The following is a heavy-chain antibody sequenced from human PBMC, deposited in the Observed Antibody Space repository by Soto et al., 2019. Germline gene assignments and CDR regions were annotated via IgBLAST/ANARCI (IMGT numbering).Heavy chain of an antibody. CDR1: GYTFTSYG. CDR2: INPSGGST. V-gene: IGHV1-46*01. D-gene: IGHD2-15*01. J-gene: IGHJ6*02. CDR3: ARDQPPLGYCSGGSCSYYYYYGMDV. Sequence: ASVKVSCKASGYTFTSYGISWVRQAPGQGLEWMGIINPSGGSTSYAQKFQGRVTMTRDTSTSTVYMELSSLRSEDTAVYYCARDQPPLGYCSGGSCSYYYYYGMDVWGQGTTVTVSS.